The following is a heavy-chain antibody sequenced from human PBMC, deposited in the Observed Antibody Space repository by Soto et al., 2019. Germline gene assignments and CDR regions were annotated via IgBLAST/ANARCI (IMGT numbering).Heavy chain of an antibody. V-gene: IGHV3-74*01. D-gene: IGHD3-22*01. CDR2: MNMDGSRT. CDR1: GFTFSIYW. Sequence: EVQLVESGGGLVQPGGSLRLSCAASGFTFSIYWMHWVRQAPGKGLVWVSRMNMDGSRTSYADFAKGRFTISREDAKSRVYLQMSNLGAEDTAVYYCVRGDGDRYDGHGYRGRRWCQGTLVTGSS. CDR3: VRGDGDRYDGHGYRGRR. J-gene: IGHJ4*02.